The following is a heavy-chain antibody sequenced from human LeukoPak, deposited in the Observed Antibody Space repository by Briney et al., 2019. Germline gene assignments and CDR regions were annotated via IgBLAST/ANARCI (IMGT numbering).Heavy chain of an antibody. CDR2: IIPIFGTA. CDR3: ARGPTIFGVVTHFDY. Sequence: SVKVSCKASGGTFSSYAISWVRQAPGQGLEWMGGIIPIFGTANYAQKLQGRVTMTTDTSTSTAYMELRSLRSDDTAVYYCARGPTIFGVVTHFDYWGQGTLVTVSS. D-gene: IGHD3-3*01. J-gene: IGHJ4*02. CDR1: GGTFSSYA. V-gene: IGHV1-69*05.